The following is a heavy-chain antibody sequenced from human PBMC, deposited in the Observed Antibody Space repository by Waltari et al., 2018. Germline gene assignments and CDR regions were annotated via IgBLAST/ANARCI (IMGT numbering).Heavy chain of an antibody. Sequence: QAQLVQSGAEVKKPGASVKVSCRASGYTFSDFGTSWVRQAPGQGLEWMGWISANNGHTNLAQKFQGRLIMTKDTFTPTVYMELNYLTSDDTAVYYCARERHRLMEVGYLMALDPWGQGALVTVSS. CDR3: ARERHRLMEVGYLMALDP. V-gene: IGHV1-18*01. J-gene: IGHJ5*02. CDR2: ISANNGHT. CDR1: GYTFSDFG. D-gene: IGHD3-3*01.